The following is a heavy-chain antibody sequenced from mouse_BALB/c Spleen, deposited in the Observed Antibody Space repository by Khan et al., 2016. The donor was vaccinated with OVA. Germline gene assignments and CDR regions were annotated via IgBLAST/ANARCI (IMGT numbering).Heavy chain of an antibody. CDR1: GYIFTSYW. CDR2: IYPGTDNS. Sequence: QVQLQQSGAELVRPGASVKLSCKTSGYIFTSYWIHWVKQRSGQGLEWIARIYPGTDNSYYNEKFKDKATLTADKSSSTAYMQRSSLKSEDSDVYCCAREEALYHVDHWGQGTTLTVSA. V-gene: IGHV1S132*01. CDR3: AREEALYHVDH. J-gene: IGHJ2*01.